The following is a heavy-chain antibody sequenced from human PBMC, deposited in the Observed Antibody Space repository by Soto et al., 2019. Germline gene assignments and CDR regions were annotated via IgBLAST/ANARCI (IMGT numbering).Heavy chain of an antibody. CDR2: FDPEDGET. CDR3: ATVPEFGYCSGGSCYEYFQH. CDR1: GYTLTELS. V-gene: IGHV1-24*01. J-gene: IGHJ1*01. Sequence: ASVKVSCKVSGYTLTELSMHWVRQAPGKGLEWMGGFDPEDGETIYAQKFQGRVTMTEDTSTDTAYMELSSLRSEDTAVYYCATVPEFGYCSGGSCYEYFQHWGQGTLVTVSS. D-gene: IGHD2-15*01.